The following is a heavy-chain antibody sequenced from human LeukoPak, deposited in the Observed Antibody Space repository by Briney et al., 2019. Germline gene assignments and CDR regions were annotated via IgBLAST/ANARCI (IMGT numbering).Heavy chain of an antibody. J-gene: IGHJ5*02. D-gene: IGHD6-13*01. V-gene: IGHV1-2*02. CDR1: GYTFTGYY. Sequence: EASVKVSCKASGYTFTGYYMHCVRQAPRQRLEWMGWINTNSGGTKYAQKFQCRVTMTRDTSINTAYMELSRLRSDDTAVYYCARDFKVAAAGTKGNWFDPWGQGTLVSVSS. CDR2: INTNSGGT. CDR3: ARDFKVAAAGTKGNWFDP.